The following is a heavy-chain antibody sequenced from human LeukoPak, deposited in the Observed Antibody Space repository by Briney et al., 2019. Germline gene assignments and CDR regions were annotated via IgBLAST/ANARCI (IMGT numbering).Heavy chain of an antibody. CDR2: ISNSRSY. J-gene: IGHJ4*02. CDR3: ARERNEYFDY. Sequence: GGSLRLSCAASGFTFSSYGMNWVRQAPGKGLEWVSSISNSRSYYADSVKGRFTISRDNAKNSLYLQMNSLRAEDTAVYYCARERNEYFDYWGQGTLVTVSS. D-gene: IGHD6-6*01. CDR1: GFTFSSYG. V-gene: IGHV3-21*01.